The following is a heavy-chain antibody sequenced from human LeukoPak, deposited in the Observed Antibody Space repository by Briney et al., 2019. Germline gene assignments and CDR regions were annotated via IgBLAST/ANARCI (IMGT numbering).Heavy chain of an antibody. D-gene: IGHD3-10*01. CDR2: IYHSGST. J-gene: IGHJ5*02. CDR3: ARESITLNWFDP. Sequence: SETLSLTCAVSGGSISSGGYSWSWIRQPPGKGLECIGYIYHSGSTYYNPSLKSRVTISVDRSKNQFSLKLSSVTAADTAVYYCARESITLNWFDPWGQGTLVTVSS. V-gene: IGHV4-30-2*01. CDR1: GGSISSGGYS.